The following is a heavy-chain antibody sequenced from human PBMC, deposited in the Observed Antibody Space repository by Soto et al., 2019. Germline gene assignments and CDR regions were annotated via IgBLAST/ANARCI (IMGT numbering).Heavy chain of an antibody. D-gene: IGHD2-2*01. Sequence: SETISLRCSVSSGSSGGSSYYFGWIRQPPGKGREWIGSLYXPGTTYYNSSLKSRVTISADKAQNKFSLRLSSFTAADTDVYYYGSYCNRTYCYDWFDPWGQGSLVTVSS. CDR1: SGSSGGSSYY. J-gene: IGHJ5*02. CDR3: GSYCNRTYCYDWFDP. CDR2: LYXPGTT. V-gene: IGHV4-39*01.